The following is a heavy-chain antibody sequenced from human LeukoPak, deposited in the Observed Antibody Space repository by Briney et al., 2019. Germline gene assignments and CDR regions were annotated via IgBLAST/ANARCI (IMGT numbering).Heavy chain of an antibody. CDR2: IYSGGST. Sequence: PGGSLRLSCVASGFTVSTNYMSWIRQAPGKGLEWVSVIYSGGSTYYADSVKGRFTISRDNSKNTLYLQMNSLRAEDTAVYYCARDLDSSGWLGPFDYWGQGALVTVSS. V-gene: IGHV3-66*01. CDR3: ARDLDSSGWLGPFDY. CDR1: GFTVSTNY. D-gene: IGHD6-19*01. J-gene: IGHJ4*02.